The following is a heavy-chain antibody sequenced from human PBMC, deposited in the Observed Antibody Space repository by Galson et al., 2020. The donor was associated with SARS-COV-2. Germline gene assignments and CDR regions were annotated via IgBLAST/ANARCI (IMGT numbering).Heavy chain of an antibody. CDR2: IWYDGSEK. Sequence: PGKGLEWVAFIWYDGSEKYYADSVKGRFTISRDNSKNTLYLQMNSLRAEDTAMYYCARNPYHFDSSAYPDYWGQGTLVTVSS. D-gene: IGHD3-22*01. J-gene: IGHJ4*02. CDR3: ARNPYHFDSSAYPDY. V-gene: IGHV3-33*01.